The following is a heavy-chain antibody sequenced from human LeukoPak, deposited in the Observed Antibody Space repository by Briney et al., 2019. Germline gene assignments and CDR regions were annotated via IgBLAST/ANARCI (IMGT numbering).Heavy chain of an antibody. CDR1: GFTFSSYW. Sequence: PGGSLRLSCAASGFTFSSYWVSWVRQAPGKGLEWVANIKQDGSEKYYVDSVKGRFTISRDNAKNSLYLQMNSLRAEDTAVYYCARDHYYGSGSYNHWGQGTLVTVSS. J-gene: IGHJ5*02. D-gene: IGHD3-10*01. CDR3: ARDHYYGSGSYNH. V-gene: IGHV3-7*01. CDR2: IKQDGSEK.